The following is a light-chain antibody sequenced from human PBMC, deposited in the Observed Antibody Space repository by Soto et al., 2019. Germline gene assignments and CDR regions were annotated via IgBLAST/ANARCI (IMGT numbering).Light chain of an antibody. V-gene: IGKV1D-12*01. Sequence: DIQVTQSPSSVSASVGDRVTITCRASQDINNWLAWYQQKPGKAPKLLIYTTSNLQSGVPLRFSGSGSGTDFTLTISSLQPEDFATYYCQQANSFPLTVGGETKLEIK. CDR2: TTS. CDR1: QDINNW. CDR3: QQANSFPLT. J-gene: IGKJ4*01.